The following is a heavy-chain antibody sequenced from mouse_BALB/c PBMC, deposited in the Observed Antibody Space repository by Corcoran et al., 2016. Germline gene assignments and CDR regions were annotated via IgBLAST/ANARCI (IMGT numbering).Heavy chain of an antibody. CDR3: ARGGFGTAKASWCAY. CDR1: GYSFTGYY. J-gene: IGHJ3*01. D-gene: IGHD1-2*01. CDR2: ISCYNGAT. Sequence: LVKTGASVKISCKASGYSFTGYYMHWVKQSHGKSLEWIGYISCYNGATSYNQKFKGKATFTVDTSSSTAYMQFNSLTSEDSAVYYCARGGFGTAKASWCAYWGQGTLVTVSA. V-gene: IGHV1S34*01.